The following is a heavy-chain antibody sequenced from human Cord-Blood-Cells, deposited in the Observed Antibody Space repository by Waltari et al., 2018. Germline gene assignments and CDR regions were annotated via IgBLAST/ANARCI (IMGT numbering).Heavy chain of an antibody. CDR3: AKDILDDWYFDL. CDR1: EFTFSSHA. V-gene: IGHV3-23*01. Sequence: EVQLLESGGGLVQPGGSLRLPCAASEFTFSSHALIWGRLAPGKGLGWVSAISGSGGSTYYADSVKGRFTISRDNSKNTLYLQMNSLRGEDTAVYYCAKDILDDWYFDLWGRGTLVTVSS. CDR2: ISGSGGST. D-gene: IGHD2-15*01. J-gene: IGHJ2*01.